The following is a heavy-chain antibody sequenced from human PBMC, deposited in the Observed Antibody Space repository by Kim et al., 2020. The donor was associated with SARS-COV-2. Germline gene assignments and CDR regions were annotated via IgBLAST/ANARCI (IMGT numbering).Heavy chain of an antibody. Sequence: GGSLRLSCEASGFSFSSHEINWVRQAPGKGLEWISYVSANGRTIYYADSVRGRFTISRDNAKNALYMQMNSLRAEDTAVYYCARETTVSPDGRDIWGQGTMVTVS. V-gene: IGHV3-48*03. D-gene: IGHD4-17*01. CDR2: VSANGRTI. CDR3: ARETTVSPDGRDI. J-gene: IGHJ3*02. CDR1: GFSFSSHE.